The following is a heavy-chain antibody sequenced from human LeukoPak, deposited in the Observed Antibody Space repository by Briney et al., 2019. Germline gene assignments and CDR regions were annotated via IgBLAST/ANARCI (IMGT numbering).Heavy chain of an antibody. CDR3: ARYLKRWLQRYFDY. CDR1: GGSFSGYY. V-gene: IGHV4-34*01. D-gene: IGHD5-24*01. CDR2: INHSGST. Sequence: SETLSLTCAVYGGSFSGYYWSWIRQPPGKGLEWIGEINHSGSTNYNPSLKSRVTISVDTSKNQFSLKLSSVTAADTAVYYCARYLKRWLQRYFDYWGQGTLVTVSS. J-gene: IGHJ4*02.